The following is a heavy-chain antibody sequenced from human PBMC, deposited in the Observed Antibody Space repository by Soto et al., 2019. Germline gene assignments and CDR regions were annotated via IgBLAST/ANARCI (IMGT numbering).Heavy chain of an antibody. J-gene: IGHJ4*02. CDR2: IYNSGSS. V-gene: IGHV4-31*03. Sequence: QVQLQESGPGLVEPSQTLSLTCTVSGASIISGRDYWSWLRQLPGKGLERIGYIYNSGSSHYNPYLKSRVTILLNTSKNQFSLRLSSVTAADTAVYYCARLTHDRSGYYPYYFDHWGQGTQVTVSA. D-gene: IGHD3-22*01. CDR1: GASIISGRDY. CDR3: ARLTHDRSGYYPYYFDH.